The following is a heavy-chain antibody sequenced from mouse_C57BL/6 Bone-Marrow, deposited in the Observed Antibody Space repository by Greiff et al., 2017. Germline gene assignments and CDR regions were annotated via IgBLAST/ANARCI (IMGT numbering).Heavy chain of an antibody. CDR1: GYTFTNYW. Sequence: QVQLQQSGAELVRPGTSVKMSCKASGYTFTNYWIGWAKQRPGHGLEWIGDIYPGGGYTNYNEKFKGKATLTADKSSSTAYMQFSSLTSEDSAIYSGAREGGEGYFQFAYWGQGTLVTVSA. V-gene: IGHV1-63*01. D-gene: IGHD2-3*01. CDR3: AREGGEGYFQFAY. J-gene: IGHJ3*01. CDR2: IYPGGGYT.